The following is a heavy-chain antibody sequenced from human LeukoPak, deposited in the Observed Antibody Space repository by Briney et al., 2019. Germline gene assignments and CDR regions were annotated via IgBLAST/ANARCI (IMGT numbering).Heavy chain of an antibody. Sequence: GGCLRLSCAASGFTFSNNWMQSVRQAPRKGLVWVSHINTDGSTTTYADSVKGRFTISRDNAKNALYLQMHSLRAEDTAVYYCARDTYETSGYYYGPFDYWGQGTLVTVSS. CDR2: INTDGSTT. J-gene: IGHJ4*02. V-gene: IGHV3-74*01. D-gene: IGHD3-22*01. CDR3: ARDTYETSGYYYGPFDY. CDR1: GFTFSNNW.